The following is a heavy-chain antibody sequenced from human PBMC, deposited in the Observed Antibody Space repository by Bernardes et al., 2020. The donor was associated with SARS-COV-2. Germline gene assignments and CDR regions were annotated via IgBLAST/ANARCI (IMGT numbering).Heavy chain of an antibody. V-gene: IGHV4-34*01. J-gene: IGHJ6*02. Sequence: SQTLSLTCAVYGGSFSDYSWTWNSQPPGKGLEWIGETRQSGSTNKNTSLRTRVPISVDTSKNQISLKLGSVTAADTAVYYCASVRVMKILLQSYFYGMDVWGQWTTVTVAS. CDR3: ASVRVMKILLQSYFYGMDV. CDR1: GGSFSDYS. CDR2: TRQSGST. D-gene: IGHD2-21*01.